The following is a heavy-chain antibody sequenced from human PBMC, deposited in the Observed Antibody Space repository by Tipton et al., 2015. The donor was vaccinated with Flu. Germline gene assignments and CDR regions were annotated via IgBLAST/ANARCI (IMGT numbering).Heavy chain of an antibody. CDR1: GYSIRSSNYY. J-gene: IGHJ5*01. V-gene: IGHV4-38-2*02. CDR2: IFHSGNT. D-gene: IGHD4-11*01. CDR3: ARRDFSNYVSEPKNWFDS. Sequence: TLSLTCTVFGYSIRSSNYYWGWIRQPPGKGLEWIGNIFHSGNTYHNPSLKSRVTISIDTSKNQFSLKLSSVTAADTAVYYCARRDFSNYVSEPKNWFDSWGQGTLVTVSS.